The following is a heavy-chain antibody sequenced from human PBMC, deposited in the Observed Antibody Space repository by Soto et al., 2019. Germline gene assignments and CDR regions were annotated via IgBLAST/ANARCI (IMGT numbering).Heavy chain of an antibody. CDR3: ARNRDPSSKTHGMDV. Sequence: VQLVESGGGLVEPGGSLRLSCTPSGLSFSTHSMNWVRQAPGKGLEWVSSISSSSYYIYYADSVKGRFTISRDNAKNTLFLQMNSRRADDTAVYYCARNRDPSSKTHGMDVWGQGTTVTVSS. CDR2: ISSSSYYI. CDR1: GLSFSTHS. V-gene: IGHV3-21*06. J-gene: IGHJ6*02.